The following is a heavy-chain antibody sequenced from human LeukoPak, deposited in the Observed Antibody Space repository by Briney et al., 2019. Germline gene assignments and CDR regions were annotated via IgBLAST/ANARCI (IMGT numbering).Heavy chain of an antibody. J-gene: IGHJ5*02. CDR3: ARDLVGAAAPGPELLS. CDR2: ISAYNGNT. V-gene: IGHV1-18*01. CDR1: GYTLTSYG. Sequence: ASVKVSCKASGYTLTSYGINWVRQAPGQGLEWMGWISAYNGNTNYAQKVQGRVTMTTDTSTSTAYMEVRSLRSDDTAVYYCARDLVGAAAPGPELLSWGQGTLVTVSS. D-gene: IGHD1-26*01.